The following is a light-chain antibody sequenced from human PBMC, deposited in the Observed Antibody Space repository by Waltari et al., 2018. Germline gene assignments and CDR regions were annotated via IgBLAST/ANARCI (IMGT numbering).Light chain of an antibody. CDR2: DDN. Sequence: QSVLTQPPSVSAAPGQKVTISCSGSSSNIGSNFLSWYQQLPGTAPKLPIYDDNKRPSGMPDRFSGSKSGTSATLGITGLQTGDEADYYCGTWDNSLSAMVFGGGTKLTVL. CDR3: GTWDNSLSAMV. J-gene: IGLJ3*02. V-gene: IGLV1-51*01. CDR1: SSNIGSNF.